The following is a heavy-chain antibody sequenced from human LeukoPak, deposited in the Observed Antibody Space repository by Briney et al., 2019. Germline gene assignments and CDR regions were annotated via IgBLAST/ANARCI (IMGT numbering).Heavy chain of an antibody. D-gene: IGHD5-24*01. J-gene: IGHJ4*02. V-gene: IGHV3-23*01. Sequence: GGSLRLSCAASGFTFSNYAMNWVRQAPGEGLEWVSTISGGGGTTYYADSVKGRFTISRDNSKNTLYLQMNSLRAEDTAVYYCAKGRRDGYNFDFDHWGQGTLVTVSS. CDR3: AKGRRDGYNFDFDH. CDR1: GFTFSNYA. CDR2: ISGGGGTT.